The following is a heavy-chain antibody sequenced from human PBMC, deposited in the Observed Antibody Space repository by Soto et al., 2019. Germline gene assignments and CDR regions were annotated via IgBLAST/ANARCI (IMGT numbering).Heavy chain of an antibody. J-gene: IGHJ6*03. Sequence: SETLSLTCAVSGGSISGGGYYWSWIRQHPGKGLEWIGYIYYSGSTNYNPSLKSRVTISVDTSKNQFSLKLSSVTAADTAVYYCARHVDPNGSGSYRRYYYYYYMDVWGKGTTVTVSS. CDR2: IYYSGST. D-gene: IGHD3-10*01. CDR1: GGSISGGGYY. CDR3: ARHVDPNGSGSYRRYYYYYYMDV. V-gene: IGHV4-31*11.